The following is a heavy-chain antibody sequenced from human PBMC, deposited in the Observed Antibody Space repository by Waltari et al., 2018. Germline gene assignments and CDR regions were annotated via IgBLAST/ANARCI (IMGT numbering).Heavy chain of an antibody. CDR3: ARGGAARSPFDY. CDR1: GATFSSYD. J-gene: IGHJ4*02. D-gene: IGHD6-6*01. Sequence: VQLVQSGAEVKKPGTSVKSSGQARGATFSSYDISWMRQAPGQGLEWMGGIIPIFGTANYAQKFQGRVTITADESTSTAYMELSSLRSEDTAVYYCARGGAARSPFDYWGQGTLVTVSS. CDR2: IIPIFGTA. V-gene: IGHV1-69*12.